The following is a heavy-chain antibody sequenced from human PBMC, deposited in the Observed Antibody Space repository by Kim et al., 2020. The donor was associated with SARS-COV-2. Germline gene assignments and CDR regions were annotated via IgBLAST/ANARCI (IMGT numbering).Heavy chain of an antibody. V-gene: IGHV1-18*01. J-gene: IGHJ4*02. CDR2: ISAYNGNT. CDR1: GYTFTSYG. CDR3: ARAERGGPIRYFDWLLPFDY. D-gene: IGHD3-9*01. Sequence: ASVKVSCKASGYTFTSYGISWVRQAPGQGLEWMGWISAYNGNTNYAQKLQGRVTMTTDTSTSTAYMELRSLRSDDTAVYYCARAERGGPIRYFDWLLPFDYWGQGALVTVSS.